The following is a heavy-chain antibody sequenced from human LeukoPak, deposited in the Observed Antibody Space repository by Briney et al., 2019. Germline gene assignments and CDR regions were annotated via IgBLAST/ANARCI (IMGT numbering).Heavy chain of an antibody. CDR3: ARDPGSGYEEHFDY. Sequence: GGSLRLSCAASGFTVSSNYMSWVRQAPGKGLEWVSVIYSGGSTYFADSVKGRFTISRDNSKNTLYLQMNSLRAEDTAVYYCARDPGSGYEEHFDYWGQGTLVTVSS. J-gene: IGHJ4*02. D-gene: IGHD5-12*01. V-gene: IGHV3-53*05. CDR1: GFTVSSNY. CDR2: IYSGGST.